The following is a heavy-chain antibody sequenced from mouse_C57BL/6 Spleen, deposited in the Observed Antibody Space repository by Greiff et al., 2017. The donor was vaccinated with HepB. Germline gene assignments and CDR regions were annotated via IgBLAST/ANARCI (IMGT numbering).Heavy chain of an antibody. CDR3: ARSYYYGSRYFDY. CDR2: INPSNGGT. CDR1: GYTFTSYW. Sequence: QVHVKQSGTELVKPGASVKLSCKASGYTFTSYWMHWVKQRPGQGLEWIGNINPSNGGTNYNEKFKSKATLTVDKSSSTAYMQLSSLTSEDSAVYYCARSYYYGSRYFDYWGQGTTLTVSS. J-gene: IGHJ2*01. D-gene: IGHD1-1*01. V-gene: IGHV1-53*01.